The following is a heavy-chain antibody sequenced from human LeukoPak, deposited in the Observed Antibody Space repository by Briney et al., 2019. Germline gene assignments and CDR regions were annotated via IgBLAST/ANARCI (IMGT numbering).Heavy chain of an antibody. CDR2: IYHSGST. D-gene: IGHD2-2*01. J-gene: IGHJ4*02. V-gene: IGHV4-38-2*01. CDR1: GYSISSGYY. Sequence: PSETLSLTCALSGYSISSGYYWGWIRQPPGKGLEWIGSIYHSGSTYYNPSLKSRVTISVDTSKNQFSLKLSSVTAADTAVYYCARHPTYQYCSSTSCQRAPFDYWGQGTLVTVSS. CDR3: ARHPTYQYCSSTSCQRAPFDY.